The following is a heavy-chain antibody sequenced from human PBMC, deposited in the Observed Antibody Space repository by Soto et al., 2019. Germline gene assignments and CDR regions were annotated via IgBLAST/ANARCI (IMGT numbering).Heavy chain of an antibody. Sequence: QVQLQESGPGLVKPSETLSLTCSVSGGSISDYYWTWIRQSPGQGLEWIAYIHDSGSAAYNPSLKSRVTMSVDKSKNQFSLKLTSVAAADTAVYYCARGYAPDFRGYYFDSWGQGALVTVSS. CDR2: IHDSGSA. J-gene: IGHJ4*02. CDR1: GGSISDYY. D-gene: IGHD5-12*01. CDR3: ARGYAPDFRGYYFDS. V-gene: IGHV4-59*01.